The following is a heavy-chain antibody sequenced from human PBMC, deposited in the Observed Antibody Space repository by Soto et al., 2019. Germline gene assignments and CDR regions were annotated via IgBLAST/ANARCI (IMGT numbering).Heavy chain of an antibody. CDR3: ARDRAEVTTGYFDY. J-gene: IGHJ4*02. CDR2: ISYDGSNK. D-gene: IGHD4-4*01. Sequence: AGGSLRLSCAASGFTFSSYAMHWVRQAPGKGLEWVAVISYDGSNKYYADSVKGRFTISRDNSKNTLYLQMNSLRAEGTAVYYCARDRAEVTTGYFDYWGQGTLVTVSS. V-gene: IGHV3-30-3*01. CDR1: GFTFSSYA.